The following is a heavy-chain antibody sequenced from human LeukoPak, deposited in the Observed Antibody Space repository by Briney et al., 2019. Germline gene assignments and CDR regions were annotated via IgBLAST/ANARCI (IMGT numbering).Heavy chain of an antibody. Sequence: SQTLSLTCTVSGGTLSRNYWSWIRQPPGKGLEWIAYIDYSESTNYNPSLKSRLTISVDASKNQFSLKLGSVTAADTAVYYCARDRRRELLHAFDIWGQGTMVTVSS. CDR2: IDYSEST. D-gene: IGHD1-26*01. CDR3: ARDRRRELLHAFDI. V-gene: IGHV4-59*13. J-gene: IGHJ3*02. CDR1: GGTLSRNY.